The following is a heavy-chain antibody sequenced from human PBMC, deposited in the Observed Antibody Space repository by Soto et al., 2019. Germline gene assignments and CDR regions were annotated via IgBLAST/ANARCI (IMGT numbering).Heavy chain of an antibody. V-gene: IGHV3-48*02. CDR1: GCTFGSFA. D-gene: IGHD4-17*01. CDR2: ISSSSSTI. CDR3: ARDHEIVTTVTAAGRDYYYGMDV. Sequence: GLSLRLSWGASGCTFGSFAMRWVRQAPGEGQGLRRGLEWVSYISSSSSTIYYADSVKGRFTISRDNAKNSLYLQMNSLRDEDTAVYYCARDHEIVTTVTAAGRDYYYGMDVWGQGTTVTVSS. J-gene: IGHJ6*02.